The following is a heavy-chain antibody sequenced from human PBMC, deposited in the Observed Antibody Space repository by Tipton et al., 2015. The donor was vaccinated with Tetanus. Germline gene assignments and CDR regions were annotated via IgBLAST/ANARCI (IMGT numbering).Heavy chain of an antibody. V-gene: IGHV3-48*02. D-gene: IGHD3-9*01. CDR1: GFTFSSYS. CDR3: ARANYDILTGPEDYFDY. CDR2: ISSSSSTI. Sequence: SLRLSCAASGFTFSSYSMNWVRQAPGKGLEWVSYISSSSSTIYYADSVKGRFTISRDNAKNSLYLQMNSLRDEDTAVYYCARANYDILTGPEDYFDYWGQGTLVTVSS. J-gene: IGHJ4*02.